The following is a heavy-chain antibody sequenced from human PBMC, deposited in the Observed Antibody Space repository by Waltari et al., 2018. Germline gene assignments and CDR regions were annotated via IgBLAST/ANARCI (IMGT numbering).Heavy chain of an antibody. V-gene: IGHV1-69*08. CDR2: IIPIFGTA. J-gene: IGHJ6*02. CDR1: GGTFSSYA. CDR3: ARDWRGYDPPGTRMDV. D-gene: IGHD5-12*01. Sequence: QVQLVQSGAEVKKPGSSVKVSCKASGGTFSSYAISWVRQAPGQGLEWMGRIIPIFGTANYAQKFQGRVTITADKSTSTAYMELSSLRSEDTAVYYCARDWRGYDPPGTRMDVWGQGTTVTVSS.